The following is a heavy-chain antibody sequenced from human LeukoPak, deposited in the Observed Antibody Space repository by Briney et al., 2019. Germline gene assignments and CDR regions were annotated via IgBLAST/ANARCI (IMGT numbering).Heavy chain of an antibody. CDR1: GFTFSSYE. CDR3: ARSAYLLKMRPGYFDS. Sequence: GGSLRLSCAASGFTFSSYEMNWVRQAPGKGLEWVSAISGSGGTTYYADSVKGRLTISRDNSKNTLYLQMNSLRAEDTAVYYCARSAYLLKMRPGYFDSWGQGTLVTVSS. D-gene: IGHD3-22*01. CDR2: ISGSGGTT. J-gene: IGHJ4*02. V-gene: IGHV3-23*01.